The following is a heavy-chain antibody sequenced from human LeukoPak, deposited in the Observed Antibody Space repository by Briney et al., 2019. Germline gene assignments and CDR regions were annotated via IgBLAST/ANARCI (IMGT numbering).Heavy chain of an antibody. Sequence: PGGSLRLAWAASGLTFSIPGIRSVRQAPGRGLGCVSGVSLRGGNTTYTPSVKGWFTISRDNSKRSVSLQTNSVRGEHPSVSVCAKDDAGGRYKHWGESTLVTVSS. CDR2: VSLRGGNT. J-gene: IGHJ1*01. V-gene: IGHV3-23*01. D-gene: IGHD3-16*01. CDR1: GLTFSIPG. CDR3: AKDDAGGRYKH.